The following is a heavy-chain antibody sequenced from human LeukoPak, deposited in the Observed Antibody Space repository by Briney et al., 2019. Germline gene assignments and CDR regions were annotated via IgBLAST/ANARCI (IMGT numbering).Heavy chain of an antibody. D-gene: IGHD7-27*01. V-gene: IGHV3-53*01. Sequence: PGGSLRLSCAASGFTSSDYYMSWIRQTPGKGLEWVSVIYSAGNTYYADSVKGRFTISRDNSKNTLYLQMNSLTAEDTALYYCARVRTGDYLDAFDIWGHGTMVFVSS. J-gene: IGHJ3*02. CDR3: ARVRTGDYLDAFDI. CDR1: GFTSSDYY. CDR2: IYSAGNT.